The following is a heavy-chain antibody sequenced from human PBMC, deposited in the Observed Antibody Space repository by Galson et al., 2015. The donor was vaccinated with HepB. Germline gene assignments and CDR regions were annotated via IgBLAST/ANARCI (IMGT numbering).Heavy chain of an antibody. Sequence: SVKVSCKASGYTFTSYTMHWVRQAPGQRLEWMGWINTGNGNTKYSQKFQGRVTITRDTSASTAYMELSSLRSEDTAVYYCVRDRHIPTAGTLRHWGQGTLVTVSS. CDR1: GYTFTSYT. J-gene: IGHJ4*02. V-gene: IGHV1-3*04. D-gene: IGHD6-13*01. CDR3: VRDRHIPTAGTLRH. CDR2: INTGNGNT.